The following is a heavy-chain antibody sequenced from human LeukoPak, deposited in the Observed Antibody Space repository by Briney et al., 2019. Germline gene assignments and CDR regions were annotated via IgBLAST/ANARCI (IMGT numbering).Heavy chain of an antibody. V-gene: IGHV1-46*01. J-gene: IGHJ4*02. CDR3: ARWTTTFLDY. Sequence: ASVKVSCKASGYTFTGYYMHWVRQAPGHGLEWMGISNPSGDSTNYAQKFQGRVTMTRDTSTSTVYMDLSSLRPEDTAVYYCARWTTTFLDYWGQGTLVTVSS. CDR1: GYTFTGYY. D-gene: IGHD1-1*01. CDR2: SNPSGDST.